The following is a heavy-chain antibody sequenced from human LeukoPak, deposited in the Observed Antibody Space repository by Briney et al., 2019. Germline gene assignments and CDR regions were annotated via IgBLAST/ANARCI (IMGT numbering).Heavy chain of an antibody. CDR1: GYTFTSYG. CDR3: ARSYRSMEFDY. J-gene: IGHJ4*02. V-gene: IGHV1-18*01. CDR2: ISAYNGNT. D-gene: IGHD3-16*02. Sequence: ASVKVSCKASGYTFTSYGISWVRQAPGQGLEWMGWISAYNGNTNYAQKFQGRVTMTTDTSTSTAYMELRNLRSDDTAVYYCARSYRSMEFDYWGQGTLVTVSS.